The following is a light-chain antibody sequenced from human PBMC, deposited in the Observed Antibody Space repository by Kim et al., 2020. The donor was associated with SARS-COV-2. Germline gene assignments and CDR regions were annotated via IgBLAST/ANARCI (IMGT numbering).Light chain of an antibody. J-gene: IGKJ1*01. Sequence: ASIADIVRIGWRACQGIGNSLAWYQQKPGKATKHLLFAASRLESGAPSRFRGSGSGTDYTITISSLQPQDVASYYCQQYYRTPLTFGQETKVDIK. CDR2: AAS. CDR1: QGIGNS. CDR3: QQYYRTPLT. V-gene: IGKV1-NL1*01.